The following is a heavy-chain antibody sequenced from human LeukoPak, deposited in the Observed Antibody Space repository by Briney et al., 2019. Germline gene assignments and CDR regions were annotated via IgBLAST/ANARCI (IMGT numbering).Heavy chain of an antibody. CDR3: STVRAIMDV. J-gene: IGHJ6*03. CDR2: IKSKTDGGTT. V-gene: IGHV3-15*01. Sequence: GGSLRLSCAASGFTFSNAWMSWVRQAPGKGLEWVGRIKSKTDGGTTDYAAPVKGRFTISRDDSRNPRYLQMISLKTEGTAVYYCSTVRAIMDVWGEGTTVTVSS. CDR1: GFTFSNAW.